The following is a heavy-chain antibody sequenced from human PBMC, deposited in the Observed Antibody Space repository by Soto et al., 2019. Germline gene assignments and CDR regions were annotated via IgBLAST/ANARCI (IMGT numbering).Heavy chain of an antibody. CDR2: IYYSGST. CDR1: GGSISSYY. Sequence: QVQLQESGPGLVKPSETLSLTCTVSGGSISSYYWSWIRQPPGKGLEWIGYIYYSGSTIYNPSLESRGAISIDTSKNQFSLKLRSVTAADPAVYYCASHVGGVFQPWCQGTPVTVSS. CDR3: ASHVGGVFQP. J-gene: IGHJ1*01. V-gene: IGHV4-59*08. D-gene: IGHD3-10*01.